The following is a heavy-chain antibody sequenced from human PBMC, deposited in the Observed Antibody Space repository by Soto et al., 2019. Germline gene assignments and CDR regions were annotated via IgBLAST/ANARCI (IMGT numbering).Heavy chain of an antibody. Sequence: QVQLVQSGAEVKKPGSSVKVSCKASGVTFSSYAISWVRQAPGQGLEWMGGIIPIFGTANYAQKFQGRVTITVDESTSTAYMELSTLRSEDTAVYYCASEINWNYWGRRGGPKNRKYGMDVWGQGTTVTVSS. D-gene: IGHD1-7*01. J-gene: IGHJ6*02. CDR2: IIPIFGTA. CDR3: ASEINWNYWGRRGGPKNRKYGMDV. CDR1: GVTFSSYA. V-gene: IGHV1-69*01.